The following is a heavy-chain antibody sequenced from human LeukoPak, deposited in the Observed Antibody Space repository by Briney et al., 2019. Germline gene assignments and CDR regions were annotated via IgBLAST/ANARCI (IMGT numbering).Heavy chain of an antibody. CDR2: IIPIFGTA. CDR1: GGTFSSYA. Sequence: SVKVSCKASGGTFSSYAISWVRRAPGQGLEWMGGIIPIFGTANYAQKFQGRVTITTDESTSTAYMELSSLRSEDTAVYYCARVDCSTSCYRSWFDPWGQGTLVTVSS. V-gene: IGHV1-69*05. J-gene: IGHJ5*02. D-gene: IGHD2-2*01. CDR3: ARVDCSTSCYRSWFDP.